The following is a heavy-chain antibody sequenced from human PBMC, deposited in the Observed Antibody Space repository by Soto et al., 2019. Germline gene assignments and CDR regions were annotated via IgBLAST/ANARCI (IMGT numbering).Heavy chain of an antibody. CDR2: INPSGGST. V-gene: IGHV1-46*01. J-gene: IGHJ5*02. Sequence: QVQLVQSGAEVKKPGASVKVSCKASGYTFTSYYMHWVRQAPGQGLEWMGIINPSGGSTSYAQKFQGRVTMTRDSSTSTVYMELSSLRSEDTAVYYCARDLTSGYDRWGQNWFDPWGQGTLVTVSS. CDR1: GYTFTSYY. CDR3: ARDLTSGYDRWGQNWFDP. D-gene: IGHD5-12*01.